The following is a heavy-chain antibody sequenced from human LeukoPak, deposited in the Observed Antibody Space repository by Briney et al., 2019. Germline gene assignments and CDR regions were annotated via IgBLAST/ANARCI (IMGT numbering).Heavy chain of an antibody. V-gene: IGHV1-69*05. CDR3: ARSTRTDYYDSSGDLDY. J-gene: IGHJ4*02. CDR2: IIPIFGTA. D-gene: IGHD3-22*01. CDR1: GGTFSSYA. Sequence: SVKVSCKASGGTFSSYATSWVRQAPGQGLEWMGRIIPIFGTANYAQKFQGRVTITTDESTSTAYMELSSLRSEDTAVYYCARSTRTDYYDSSGDLDYWGQGTLVTVSS.